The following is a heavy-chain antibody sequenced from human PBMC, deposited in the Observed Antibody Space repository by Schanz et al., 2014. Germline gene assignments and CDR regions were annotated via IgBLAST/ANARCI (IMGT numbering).Heavy chain of an antibody. J-gene: IGHJ4*02. CDR3: ARDGDFDY. Sequence: EVQLVESGGGLVRLGGSLRLSCTTSGLIFSTYTLNWVRQAPGKGLEWISYISFSGNTIYYADSVKGRFTISRDNAKNSVFLQMNRLRAEDTAVYYCARDGDFDYWGQGTLVTVSS. CDR1: GLIFSTYT. V-gene: IGHV3-48*01. CDR2: ISFSGNTI.